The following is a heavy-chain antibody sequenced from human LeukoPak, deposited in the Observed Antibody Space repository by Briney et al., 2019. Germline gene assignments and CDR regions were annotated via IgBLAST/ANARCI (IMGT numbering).Heavy chain of an antibody. J-gene: IGHJ4*02. CDR1: GGSFSGYY. CDR2: INHSGST. Sequence: ASETLSLTCAVYGGSFSGYYWSWIRQPPGKGLEWIGEINHSGSTNYNPSLKSRVTISVDTSKNQFSLKLSSVTAADTAVYYCARHRILWWGTAGLNFDYWGQGTLVTVSS. CDR3: ARHRILWWGTAGLNFDY. V-gene: IGHV4-34*01. D-gene: IGHD2-21*01.